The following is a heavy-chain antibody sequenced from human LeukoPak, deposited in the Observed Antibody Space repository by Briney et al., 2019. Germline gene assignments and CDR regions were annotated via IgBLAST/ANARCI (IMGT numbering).Heavy chain of an antibody. CDR3: SKDYPYCSGTSCYHPWYFDY. CDR1: GFTFRNYG. Sequence: GGSLRLSCAASGFTFRNYGMHWVRQAPGKGLEWVTIIRHDGSEKLYADSVKGRFTISRDNSKNTLYLQMDSLRAEDTAVYYCSKDYPYCSGTSCYHPWYFDYWGQGTLVTVSS. CDR2: IRHDGSEK. J-gene: IGHJ4*02. D-gene: IGHD2-2*01. V-gene: IGHV3-30*02.